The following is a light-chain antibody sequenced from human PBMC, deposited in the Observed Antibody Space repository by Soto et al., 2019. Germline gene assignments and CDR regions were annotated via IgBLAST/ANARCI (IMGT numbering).Light chain of an antibody. CDR2: STS. CDR1: HGVSSSD. CDR3: QQHGTSPYT. V-gene: IGKV3-20*01. Sequence: VLTQSPGTLALSPGERATLSCRASHGVSSSDLAWYQHKPGQAPRRLIYSTSSRAPGIPDRFSGSGSGTDFTLYISRLEPEDFAVYYCQQHGTSPYTFGQGTKLEIK. J-gene: IGKJ2*01.